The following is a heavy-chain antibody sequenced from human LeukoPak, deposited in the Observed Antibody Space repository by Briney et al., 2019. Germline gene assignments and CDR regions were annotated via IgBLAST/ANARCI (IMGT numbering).Heavy chain of an antibody. CDR3: ARLDGYNSDYYLDY. V-gene: IGHV4-34*01. CDR1: GGSFSGYY. D-gene: IGHD5-24*01. J-gene: IGHJ4*02. Sequence: SETLSLTCAVYGGSFSGYYWSWIRQPPGKGLEWIGEINHSGSTNYNPSLKSRVTISVDTSKNQFSLKLSSVTAADTAVYYCARLDGYNSDYYLDYWGQGTLVTVSS. CDR2: INHSGST.